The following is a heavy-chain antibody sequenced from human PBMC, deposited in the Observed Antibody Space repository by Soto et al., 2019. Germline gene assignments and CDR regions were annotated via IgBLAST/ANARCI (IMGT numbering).Heavy chain of an antibody. CDR1: GFTFSSYS. V-gene: IGHV3-21*01. J-gene: IGHJ3*02. CDR3: ARDLLRDSSSWYGAFDI. Sequence: EAQLVESGGGLVKPGGSLRLSCAASGFTFSSYSMNWVRQAPGKGLEWVSSISSSSSYIYYADSVKGRFTISRDNAKNSLYLQMNSLRAEDTAVYYCARDLLRDSSSWYGAFDIWGQGTMVTVSS. D-gene: IGHD6-13*01. CDR2: ISSSSSYI.